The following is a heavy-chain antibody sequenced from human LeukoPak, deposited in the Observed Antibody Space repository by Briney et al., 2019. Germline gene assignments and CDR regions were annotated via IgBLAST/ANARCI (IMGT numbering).Heavy chain of an antibody. J-gene: IGHJ4*02. V-gene: IGHV1-46*01. CDR3: ARAQGVATMSFDY. D-gene: IGHD5-24*01. CDR2: INPSGGST. CDR1: GYAFTYY. Sequence: ASVKVSCKASGYAFTYYIHWVRQAPGQGLESMGIINPSGGSTSYAQKFQGRVTMTRDTSTSTVYMELSSLSSEDTAVYYCARAQGVATMSFDYWGQGTLVTVSS.